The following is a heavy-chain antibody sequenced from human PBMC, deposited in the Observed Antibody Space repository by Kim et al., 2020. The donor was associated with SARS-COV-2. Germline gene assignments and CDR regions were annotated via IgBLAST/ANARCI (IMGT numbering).Heavy chain of an antibody. D-gene: IGHD3-22*01. CDR1: GGTFSSYA. J-gene: IGHJ3*02. CDR3: ARPTPYYYDSDAFDI. Sequence: SVKVSCKASGGTFSSYAISWVRQAPGQGLEWMGGIIPIFGTANYAQKFQGRVTITADESTSTAYMELSSLRSEDTAVYYCARPTPYYYDSDAFDIWGQGTMVTVSS. CDR2: IIPIFGTA. V-gene: IGHV1-69*13.